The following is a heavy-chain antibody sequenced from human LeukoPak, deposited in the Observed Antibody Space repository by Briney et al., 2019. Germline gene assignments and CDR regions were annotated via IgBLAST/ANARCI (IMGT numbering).Heavy chain of an antibody. CDR1: GFTFSNYW. V-gene: IGHV3-7*01. CDR2: INQDGRAK. J-gene: IGHJ4*02. CDR3: ASSHDSSGND. D-gene: IGHD3-22*01. Sequence: GSLRLSCAASGFTFSNYWMSWVRQAPGKGLEWVGNINQDGRAKYYVDSVKGRFTISRDNAKNSVYLQMNSLRDEDTAVYYCASSHDSSGNDWGQGTLVTVPS.